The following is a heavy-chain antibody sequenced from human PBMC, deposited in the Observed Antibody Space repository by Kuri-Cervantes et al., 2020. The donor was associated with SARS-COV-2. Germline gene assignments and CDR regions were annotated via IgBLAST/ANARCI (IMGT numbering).Heavy chain of an antibody. CDR3: AKDRRSLGGWSPYYFDY. J-gene: IGHJ4*02. V-gene: IGHV3-30-3*01. CDR1: GFTFSSYA. CDR2: ISYDGSNK. Sequence: GGSLRLSCAASGFTFSSYAMHWVRQAPGKGLEWVAVISYDGSNKYYADSVKGRFTISRDNSKNTLYLQMNSLRAGDTAVYYCAKDRRSLGGWSPYYFDYWGQGTLVTVSS. D-gene: IGHD6-19*01.